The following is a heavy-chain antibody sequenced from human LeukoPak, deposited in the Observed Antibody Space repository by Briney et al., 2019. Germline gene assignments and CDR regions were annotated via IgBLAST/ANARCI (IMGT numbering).Heavy chain of an antibody. CDR1: GFTFSSYW. CDR2: IKQDGSEK. J-gene: IGHJ5*02. CDR3: ARGGWSFDP. Sequence: GGSLRLSCAAYGFTFSSYWMSWVRQAPGKGLEWVANIKQDGSEKYYVDSVKGRFTISRDNAKNSLYLQMNSLRAEDTAVYYCARGGWSFDPWGQGTLVTVSS. V-gene: IGHV3-7*01.